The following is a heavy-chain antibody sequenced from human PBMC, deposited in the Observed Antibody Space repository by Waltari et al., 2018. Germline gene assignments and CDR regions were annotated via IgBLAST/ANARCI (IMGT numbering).Heavy chain of an antibody. V-gene: IGHV4-4*09. CDR3: ARWTRYYDSSGYYESAFDY. J-gene: IGHJ4*02. Sequence: QEQLQESGPGLVKPSETLSLTCTVPGGSISSYYWSWTRQPPGKGLEWIGYIYTSGSTNYNPSLKSRVTISVDTSKNQFSLKLSSVTAADTAVYYCARWTRYYDSSGYYESAFDYWGQGTLVTVSS. CDR1: GGSISSYY. D-gene: IGHD3-22*01. CDR2: IYTSGST.